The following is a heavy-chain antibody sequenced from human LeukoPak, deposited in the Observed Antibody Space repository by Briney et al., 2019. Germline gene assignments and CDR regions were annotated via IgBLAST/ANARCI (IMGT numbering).Heavy chain of an antibody. CDR1: GGSFSGYY. V-gene: IGHV4-34*01. Sequence: SETLSLTCAVYGGSFSGYYWSRIRQPPGKGLEWIGEINHSGSTNYNPSLKSRVTISVDTSKNQFSLKLSSVTAADTAMYYCARGSTEGYCSGGSCYSTSNWFDPWGQGTLVTVSS. CDR3: ARGSTEGYCSGGSCYSTSNWFDP. CDR2: INHSGST. J-gene: IGHJ5*02. D-gene: IGHD2-15*01.